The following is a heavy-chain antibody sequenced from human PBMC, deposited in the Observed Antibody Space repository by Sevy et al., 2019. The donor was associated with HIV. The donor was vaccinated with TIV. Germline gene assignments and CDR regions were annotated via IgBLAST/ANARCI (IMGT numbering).Heavy chain of an antibody. V-gene: IGHV1-3*04. D-gene: IGHD3-3*01. CDR3: AGGKSGIFGVVVGQFDS. CDR2: IKTDNGNT. CDR1: GYSFTNYA. J-gene: IGHJ4*02. Sequence: ASVKVSCKASGYSFTNYAIHWVRQAPGQGLEWMGWIKTDNGNTKYSQRFQGRVTITRDTSATTAYMEMSSLSYDDTALYFCAGGKSGIFGVVVGQFDSWGQGTLVTVSS.